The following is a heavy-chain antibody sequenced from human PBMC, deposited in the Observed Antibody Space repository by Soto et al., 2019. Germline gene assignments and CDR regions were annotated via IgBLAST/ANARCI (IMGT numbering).Heavy chain of an antibody. CDR1: RYTFTSHA. J-gene: IGHJ6*02. CDR2: TNAGNGNT. Sequence: ASVKVSHKHSRYTFTSHAMHWLRQAPGHRREWMGWTNAGNGNTKHSQKFQGRVTITRDTSASTAYMELSSLRSEYTAVYYCARTRTGYCSSTSCYTPYYYDGMDVWGQGTTVTVS. CDR3: ARTRTGYCSSTSCYTPYYYDGMDV. D-gene: IGHD2-2*02. V-gene: IGHV1-3*01.